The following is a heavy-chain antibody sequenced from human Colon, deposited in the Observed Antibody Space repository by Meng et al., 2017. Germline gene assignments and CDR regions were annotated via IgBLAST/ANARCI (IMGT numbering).Heavy chain of an antibody. Sequence: QVQLQESGPGLVRPSGTLSLTCTVSGGSISSGDYYWSWIRQPPGKGLEWIGYASTNYNPSLKSRVTISVDTSKNQFSLRLTSVTAADTAVYYCARDHMGSLDYWGQGILVTVSS. J-gene: IGHJ4*02. CDR3: ARDHMGSLDY. CDR2: AST. CDR1: GGSISSGDYY. V-gene: IGHV4-61*08. D-gene: IGHD1-26*01.